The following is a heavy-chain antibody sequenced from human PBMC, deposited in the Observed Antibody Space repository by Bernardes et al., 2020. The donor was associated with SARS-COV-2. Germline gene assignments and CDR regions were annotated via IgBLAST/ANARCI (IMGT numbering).Heavy chain of an antibody. CDR1: GGSISSSSYY. V-gene: IGHV4-39*07. D-gene: IGHD2-2*01. CDR3: ARDIVVPAATGAFDI. Sequence: SETLSLTCTVSGGSISSSSYYWGWIRQPPGKGLEWIGSIYYSGSTYYNPSLKSRVTISVDTSKNQFSLKLSSVTAADTAVYYCARDIVVPAATGAFDIWGQGTMVTVSS. CDR2: IYYSGST. J-gene: IGHJ3*02.